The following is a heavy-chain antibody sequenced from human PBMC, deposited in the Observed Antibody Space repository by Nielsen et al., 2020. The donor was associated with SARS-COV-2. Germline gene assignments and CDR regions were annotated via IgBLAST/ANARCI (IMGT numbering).Heavy chain of an antibody. CDR2: IWYDGSNK. D-gene: IGHD6-6*01. CDR1: GFTFSSYS. CDR3: ARDGSSSYYYYYYYGMDV. J-gene: IGHJ6*02. V-gene: IGHV3-33*08. Sequence: GESLKISCAASGFTFSSYSMNWVRQAPGKGLEWVAVIWYDGSNKYYADSVKGRFTISRDNSKNTLYLQMNSLRAEDTAVYYCARDGSSSYYYYYYYGMDVWGQGTTVTVSS.